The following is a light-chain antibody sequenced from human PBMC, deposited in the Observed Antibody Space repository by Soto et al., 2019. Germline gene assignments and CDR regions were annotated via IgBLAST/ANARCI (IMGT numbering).Light chain of an antibody. Sequence: QSVLTQPPSVSGTPGQAVTISCSGSTSSSGSNYVYWYQQLPGTAPKLLIYKNYQRPSGVPDRFSGSESGTSASLAINGLRSEDEADYYCAAWDESTSVHYVFGTGTKSPS. V-gene: IGLV1-47*01. J-gene: IGLJ1*01. CDR1: TSSSGSNY. CDR3: AAWDESTSVHYV. CDR2: KNY.